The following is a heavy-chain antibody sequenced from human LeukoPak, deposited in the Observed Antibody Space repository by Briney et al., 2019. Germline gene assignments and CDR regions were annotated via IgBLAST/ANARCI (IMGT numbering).Heavy chain of an antibody. D-gene: IGHD3-22*01. Sequence: GGSLRLSCAASGFXFDTYDMHWVRQAPGKGLEWVATISFDGNNKHYAHSVKGRFNISRDNSKNTVYLQMNSLRPEDTAVYYCARDLTDSSAVGDDAFDIWGQGTMVTVSS. CDR1: GFXFDTYD. V-gene: IGHV3-30-3*01. CDR3: ARDLTDSSAVGDDAFDI. J-gene: IGHJ3*02. CDR2: ISFDGNNK.